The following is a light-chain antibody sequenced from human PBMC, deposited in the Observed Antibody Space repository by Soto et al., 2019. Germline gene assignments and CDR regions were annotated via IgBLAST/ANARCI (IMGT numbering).Light chain of an antibody. CDR3: RQYNNLPPDT. Sequence: EIILTQSPASLSVSPGERATLSCRASQSVNNNLAWYQQKPGQAPRLLIYGASTRATGIPGRFRGSGSGTEFTLTITSLQSEDFAVYFCRQYNNLPPDTFGQGTKLEIK. V-gene: IGKV3-15*01. J-gene: IGKJ2*01. CDR2: GAS. CDR1: QSVNNN.